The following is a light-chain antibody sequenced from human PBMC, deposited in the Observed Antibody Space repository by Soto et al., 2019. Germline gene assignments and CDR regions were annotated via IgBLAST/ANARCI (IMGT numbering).Light chain of an antibody. Sequence: IVFTQSPGTLPLSTGDRATLSCRASQNLGSGYLAWYQQKPGQAPRILIYAASSRATGIPDRFSGSGSGTDFSLTISRLEPEDFAVYYCQQYDTSPRTFGQGTKVDIK. CDR1: QNLGSGY. CDR3: QQYDTSPRT. V-gene: IGKV3-20*01. CDR2: AAS. J-gene: IGKJ1*01.